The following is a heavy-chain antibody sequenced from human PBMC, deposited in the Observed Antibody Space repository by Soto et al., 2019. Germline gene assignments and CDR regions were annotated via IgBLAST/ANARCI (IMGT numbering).Heavy chain of an antibody. J-gene: IGHJ4*02. D-gene: IGHD3-10*01. Sequence: GGSLRLSCVASGFTFGEYAMHWVRQAPGKGLEWVAHISWNSGSIGYADSVKGRFTISRDNAKDSLYLKMDSLRAEDTASYYCAKYVVSIYGFDFWGVGT. V-gene: IGHV3-9*01. CDR1: GFTFGEYA. CDR2: ISWNSGSI. CDR3: AKYVVSIYGFDF.